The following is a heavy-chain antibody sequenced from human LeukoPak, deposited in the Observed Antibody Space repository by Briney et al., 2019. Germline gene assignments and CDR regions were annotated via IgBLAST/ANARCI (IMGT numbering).Heavy chain of an antibody. Sequence: GGSQRLSCAASGFTFSSYSMNWVRQAPGKGLEWVSSISSSSSYIYYADSVKGRFTISRDNAKNSLYLQMNSLRAEDTAVYYCARVIAVAGTAPYYFDYWGQGTLVTVSS. D-gene: IGHD6-19*01. J-gene: IGHJ4*02. CDR3: ARVIAVAGTAPYYFDY. CDR2: ISSSSSYI. CDR1: GFTFSSYS. V-gene: IGHV3-21*01.